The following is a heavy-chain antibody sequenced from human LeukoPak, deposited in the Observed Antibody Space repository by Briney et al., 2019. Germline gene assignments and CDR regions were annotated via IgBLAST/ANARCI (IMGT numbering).Heavy chain of an antibody. J-gene: IGHJ4*02. Sequence: SETLSLTCTVSGYSISSGYYWGWIRQPPGKGLEWIGSISHSGSTYYNPSLKSRVTISVDTSKNQFSLILSSVTAADTAVYYCAKDPFGRNRKLRYFDPPAYWGQGTLVTVSS. CDR1: GYSISSGYY. D-gene: IGHD3-9*01. CDR3: AKDPFGRNRKLRYFDPPAY. V-gene: IGHV4-38-2*02. CDR2: ISHSGST.